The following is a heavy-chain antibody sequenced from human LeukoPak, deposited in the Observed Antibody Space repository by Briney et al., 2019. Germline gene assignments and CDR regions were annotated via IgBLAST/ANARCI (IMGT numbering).Heavy chain of an antibody. V-gene: IGHV3-23*01. J-gene: IGHJ4*02. CDR2: ICGSGGST. D-gene: IGHD3-10*01. CDR3: AKDDIYGSGRGGDY. Sequence: GGSLRLPCAASGFTFSSYAMSWVRQAPGKGLEWVSAICGSGGSTYYADSVKGRFTISRDNSKNTLYLQMNSLRAEDTAVYYCAKDDIYGSGRGGDYWGQGTLVTVSS. CDR1: GFTFSSYA.